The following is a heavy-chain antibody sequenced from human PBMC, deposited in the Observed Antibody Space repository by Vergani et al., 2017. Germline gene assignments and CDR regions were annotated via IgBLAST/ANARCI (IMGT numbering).Heavy chain of an antibody. Sequence: QVQLQQWGAGLLKPSETLSLTCAVYGGSFSGYYWSWIRQPPGKGLEWMGEINHSGSTNYNPSLKSRVTISVDTSKNQFSLKLSSVTAADTAVYYCARGRTTLYCSSTSCYLQGGCFDYWGQGTLVTVSS. CDR1: GGSFSGYY. CDR2: INHSGST. J-gene: IGHJ4*02. CDR3: ARGRTTLYCSSTSCYLQGGCFDY. V-gene: IGHV4-34*01. D-gene: IGHD2-2*01.